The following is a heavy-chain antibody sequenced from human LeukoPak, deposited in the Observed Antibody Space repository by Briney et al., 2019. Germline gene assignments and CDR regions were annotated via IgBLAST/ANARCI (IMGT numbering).Heavy chain of an antibody. D-gene: IGHD6-19*01. CDR3: ARDGKHIAVPGVRYPMDV. Sequence: GASVKVSCKASGGTFSSYAISWVRQAPGQRLEWMGRLNAANGNSQYSQKFQDRVTITSDSSANTAYMEFSSLRSEDSAVYYCARDGKHIAVPGVRYPMDVWDQGTTVTVS. J-gene: IGHJ6*02. CDR2: LNAANGNS. V-gene: IGHV1-3*01. CDR1: GGTFSSYA.